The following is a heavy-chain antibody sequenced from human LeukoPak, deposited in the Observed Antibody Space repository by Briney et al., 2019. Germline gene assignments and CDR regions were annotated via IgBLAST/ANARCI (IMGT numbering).Heavy chain of an antibody. CDR2: ISSDGSYK. D-gene: IGHD3-22*01. Sequence: GGSLRLSCAASGFTFRSYAIHWVRQAPGQGLEWVTIISSDGSYKNYADSVKGRFTISRDNSKNTLYLQMNSLRPEDTAVYYCARDLGQYYDTSDNWFDPWGQGTLVTVSS. V-gene: IGHV3-30*04. J-gene: IGHJ5*02. CDR3: ARDLGQYYDTSDNWFDP. CDR1: GFTFRSYA.